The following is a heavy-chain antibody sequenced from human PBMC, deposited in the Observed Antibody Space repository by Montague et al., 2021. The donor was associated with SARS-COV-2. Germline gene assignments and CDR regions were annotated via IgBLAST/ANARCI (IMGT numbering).Heavy chain of an antibody. CDR3: ARDHGSGWFTFDY. Sequence: SLRLSCAASGFTVSSNYMSWVRQAPGKGLEWVSVIYSGGSTYYADSVKGRFTITIHNSKNTLYLQMNNLRAEDTAGYYCARDHGSGWFTFDYWGQGTLVTVSS. J-gene: IGHJ4*02. D-gene: IGHD6-19*01. CDR1: GFTVSSNY. V-gene: IGHV3-53*04. CDR2: IYSGGST.